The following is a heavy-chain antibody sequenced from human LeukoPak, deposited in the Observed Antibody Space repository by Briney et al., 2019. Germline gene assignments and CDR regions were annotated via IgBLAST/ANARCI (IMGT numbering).Heavy chain of an antibody. CDR2: IRYDGSNK. V-gene: IGHV3-30*02. CDR3: AKGIRALCCSSSTH. J-gene: IGHJ4*02. CDR1: GFTFSSYG. Sequence: GGSLRLSCAASGFTFSSYGMHWVRQAPGKGLEWVAFIRYDGSNKYYADSVKGRFTISRDNSKNTLYLQMNSLRAEDTAVYYCAKGIRALCCSSSTHWGQGILVTVSS. D-gene: IGHD6-6*01.